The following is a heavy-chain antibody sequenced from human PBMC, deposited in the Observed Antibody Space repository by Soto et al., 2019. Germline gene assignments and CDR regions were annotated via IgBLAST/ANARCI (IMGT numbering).Heavy chain of an antibody. CDR3: ARDLSYSSGH. Sequence: SETLSLTCAVSGGSISSGGYSWSWIRQPPGKGLEWIGYIYHSGSTNYNPSLKSRVTISVDKSKNQFSLKLSSVTAADTAVYYCARDLSYSSGHWGQGTLVTVSS. CDR2: IYHSGST. CDR1: GGSISSGGYS. D-gene: IGHD3-10*01. V-gene: IGHV4-30-2*01. J-gene: IGHJ4*02.